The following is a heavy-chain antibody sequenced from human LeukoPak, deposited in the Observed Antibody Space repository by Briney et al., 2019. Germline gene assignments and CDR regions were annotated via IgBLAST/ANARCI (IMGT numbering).Heavy chain of an antibody. Sequence: ASVKVSCKASGYTFTSYDIRWVRQAPGQGLEWMGWISAYNGNTNYAQKLQGRVTMNTDTSTSTAYMELRSLRSDDTAAYFCARGSSFDPWGQGTLVTVSP. CDR2: ISAYNGNT. V-gene: IGHV1-18*01. J-gene: IGHJ5*02. CDR3: ARGSSFDP. D-gene: IGHD6-6*01. CDR1: GYTFTSYD.